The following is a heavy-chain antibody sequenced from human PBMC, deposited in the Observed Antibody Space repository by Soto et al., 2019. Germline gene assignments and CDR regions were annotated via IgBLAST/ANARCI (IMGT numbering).Heavy chain of an antibody. Sequence: SETLSLTCTVSGGSISSSSYYWGWIRQPPGKGLEWIGSIYYSGSTYYNPSLKSRVTISVDTSKNQFSLKLSSVTAADTAVYYCASLPDYYYYGTDVWGQGTTVTVSS. CDR2: IYYSGST. CDR1: GGSISSSSYY. V-gene: IGHV4-39*01. J-gene: IGHJ6*02. CDR3: ASLPDYYYYGTDV.